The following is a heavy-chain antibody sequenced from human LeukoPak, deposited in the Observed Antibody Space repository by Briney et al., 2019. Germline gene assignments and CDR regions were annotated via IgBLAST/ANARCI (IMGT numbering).Heavy chain of an antibody. CDR3: AKMRSYYYYMDV. Sequence: GGSLRLSCTASGFTFSNFVMSWVRQAPGKGLEWVSAISGSGDDTYYADPVKGRFTISSDNSKNTLFLQMNSLRAEDTAVYYCAKMRSYYYYMDVWGKGTTVAVSS. CDR1: GFTFSNFV. CDR2: ISGSGDDT. J-gene: IGHJ6*03. V-gene: IGHV3-23*01.